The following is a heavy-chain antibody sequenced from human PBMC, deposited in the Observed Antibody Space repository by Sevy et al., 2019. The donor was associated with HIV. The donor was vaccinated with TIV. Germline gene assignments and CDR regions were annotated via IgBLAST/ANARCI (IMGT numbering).Heavy chain of an antibody. CDR2: INPNSGGT. CDR3: ARGAKYYYDSSGTYYYYYYMDV. CDR1: GYTFTGYY. Sequence: ASVKVSCKASGYTFTGYYMHWVRQAPGQGLEWMGWINPNSGGTNYAQKFQGRVTMTRDTSISTAYMELRRLRSDDTAVYYCARGAKYYYDSSGTYYYYYYMDVWGKGTTVTVSS. V-gene: IGHV1-2*02. D-gene: IGHD3-22*01. J-gene: IGHJ6*03.